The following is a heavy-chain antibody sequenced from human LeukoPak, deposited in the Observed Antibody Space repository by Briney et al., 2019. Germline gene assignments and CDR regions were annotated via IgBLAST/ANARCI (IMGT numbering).Heavy chain of an antibody. CDR2: INPNSGGT. CDR1: GYTFTGYY. J-gene: IGHJ4*02. Sequence: ASVKVSCKASGYTFTGYYMHWVRQAPGQGLEWMGWINPNSGGTNYAQKFQGRVTMTRDTSISTAYMELSRLRSDDTAVYYCARALTGFDFWSGYVPFGYWGQGTLVTVSS. D-gene: IGHD3-3*01. CDR3: ARALTGFDFWSGYVPFGY. V-gene: IGHV1-2*02.